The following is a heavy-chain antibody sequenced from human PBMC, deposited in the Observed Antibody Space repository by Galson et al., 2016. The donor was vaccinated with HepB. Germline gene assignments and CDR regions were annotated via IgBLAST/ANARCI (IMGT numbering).Heavy chain of an antibody. CDR2: ISDSGGNK. D-gene: IGHD5-12*01. CDR1: GFSFSSYA. J-gene: IGHJ5*02. Sequence: SLRLSCAASGFSFSSYAMTWVRQAPGKGLEWVSSISDSGGNKYYAYSLEGRFTISRDNSKNTLYLQVNSLRAEDTAIYYCAKESAYAPWGQGTLVTVSS. V-gene: IGHV3-23*01. CDR3: AKESAYAP.